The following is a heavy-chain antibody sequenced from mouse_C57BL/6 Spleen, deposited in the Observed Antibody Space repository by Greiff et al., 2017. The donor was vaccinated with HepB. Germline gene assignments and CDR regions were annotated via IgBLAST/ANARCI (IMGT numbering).Heavy chain of an antibody. J-gene: IGHJ4*01. D-gene: IGHD1-1*01. CDR3: ARHDYGTSYAMDY. Sequence: VQVVESGPGLVAPSQSLSITCTVSGFSLTSYGVHWVRQPPGKGLEWLVVIWSDGSTTYNSALKSRLSISKDNSKSQVFLKMNSLQTDDTAMYYCARHDYGTSYAMDYWGQGTSVTVSS. V-gene: IGHV2-6-1*01. CDR1: GFSLTSYG. CDR2: IWSDGST.